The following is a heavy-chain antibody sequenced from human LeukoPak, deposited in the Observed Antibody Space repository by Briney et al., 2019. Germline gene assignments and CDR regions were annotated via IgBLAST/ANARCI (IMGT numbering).Heavy chain of an antibody. CDR1: GDSITSSSYY. D-gene: IGHD3-10*01. V-gene: IGHV4-61*01. CDR3: ARDSVRGFDY. Sequence: PSETLSLTCTVSGDSITSSSYYWGWIRQPPGKGLEWIGYIYYSGNTNYNPSLKSRVTISVDTSKNQFSLKLTSVTAADTAVYYCARDSVRGFDYWGQGTLVTVSS. CDR2: IYYSGNT. J-gene: IGHJ4*02.